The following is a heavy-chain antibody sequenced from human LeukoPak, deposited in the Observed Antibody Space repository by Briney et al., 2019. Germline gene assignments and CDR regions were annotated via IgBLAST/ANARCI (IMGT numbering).Heavy chain of an antibody. J-gene: IGHJ6*03. CDR1: GFTFSNYW. CDR2: INWNGGST. D-gene: IGHD6-6*01. CDR3: ARQQLAPPYYYYYMDV. Sequence: QAGGSLRLSCAASGFTFSNYWMHWVRQAPGKGLEWVSGINWNGGSTGYADSVKGRFTISRDNAKNSLYLQMNSLRAEDTALYYCARQQLAPPYYYYYMDVWGKGTSVTISS. V-gene: IGHV3-20*04.